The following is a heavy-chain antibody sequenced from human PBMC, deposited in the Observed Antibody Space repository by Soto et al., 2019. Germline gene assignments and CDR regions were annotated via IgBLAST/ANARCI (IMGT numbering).Heavy chain of an antibody. D-gene: IGHD2-21*01. CDR3: ARGRRQFRRAYFDY. CDR1: GGSFSGYY. Sequence: QVQLQQWGAGLLKPSETLSLTCAVYGGSFSGYYWSWIRQPPGKGLEWIGEINHSGSTNYNPSLKSRVTISVDTSKNQFSLKLSSVTAADTAVYYCARGRRQFRRAYFDYWGQGTLVTVSS. CDR2: INHSGST. V-gene: IGHV4-34*01. J-gene: IGHJ4*02.